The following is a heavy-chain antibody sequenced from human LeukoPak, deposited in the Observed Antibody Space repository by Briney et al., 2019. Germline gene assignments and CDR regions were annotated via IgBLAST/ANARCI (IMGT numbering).Heavy chain of an antibody. Sequence: SETLSLTCTVSGGSISSSSYYWGWIRQPPGKGLEWIGSIYYSGSTYYNPSLKSRVTISVDTSKNQFSLKLSSVTAADTAVYYCARDRRQQPLIDYWGQGTLVTVSS. J-gene: IGHJ4*02. CDR3: ARDRRQQPLIDY. D-gene: IGHD6-25*01. V-gene: IGHV4-39*07. CDR2: IYYSGST. CDR1: GGSISSSSYY.